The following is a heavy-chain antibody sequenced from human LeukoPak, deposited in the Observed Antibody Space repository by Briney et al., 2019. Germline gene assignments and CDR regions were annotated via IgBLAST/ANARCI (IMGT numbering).Heavy chain of an antibody. CDR2: IYRGGDS. D-gene: IGHD3-16*01. Sequence: SETLSLTCTVSGGSFSSYYWSWIRQPPGKGLEWIGRIYRGGDSNYNPSLRSRVTISVDTSNKQFSLKLSSVAAADTAVYYCARGSVITFGGVTQTGGDWFDRWGQGTLVTVSS. CDR3: ARGSVITFGGVTQTGGDWFDR. J-gene: IGHJ5*02. CDR1: GGSFSSYY. V-gene: IGHV4-4*07.